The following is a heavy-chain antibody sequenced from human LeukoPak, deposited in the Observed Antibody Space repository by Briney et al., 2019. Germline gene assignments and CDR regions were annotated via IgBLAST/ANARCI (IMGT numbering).Heavy chain of an antibody. D-gene: IGHD6-25*01. CDR2: INHSGST. CDR1: GGSFSGYY. Sequence: SETLSLTCAVYGGSFSGYYWSWIRQPPGKGLEWIGEINHSGSTNYNPSLKSRVTISVDTSKNQFSLKLSSVTAADTAVYYCASLKSGYGFNYYGMDVWGQGTTVTGSS. V-gene: IGHV4-34*01. CDR3: ASLKSGYGFNYYGMDV. J-gene: IGHJ6*02.